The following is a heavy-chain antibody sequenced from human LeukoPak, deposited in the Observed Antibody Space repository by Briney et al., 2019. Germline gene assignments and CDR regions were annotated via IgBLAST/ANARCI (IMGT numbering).Heavy chain of an antibody. Sequence: GGSLRLSCAASGFTFSNYAMSWVRLAPGKGLEWASGIISSGGSTFYADSVRGRFTISRDKSKNTRYMQMNSVRAEDTAVYYCAKLDCSGSSCYQFDCWGQGTLVTVSS. J-gene: IGHJ4*02. CDR3: AKLDCSGSSCYQFDC. V-gene: IGHV3-23*01. D-gene: IGHD2-15*01. CDR2: IISSGGST. CDR1: GFTFSNYA.